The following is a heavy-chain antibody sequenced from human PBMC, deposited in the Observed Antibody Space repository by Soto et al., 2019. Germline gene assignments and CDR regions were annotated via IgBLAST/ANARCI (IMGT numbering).Heavy chain of an antibody. Sequence: QVQLQESGPGLVKPSQTLSLTCSVSGASTVSHYHWTWIRQPPGRGLEWMGYNFNSGSTFYNPSLRSRLAISMDTSGNHFSLELRSVTAADTAVYYCALALGPTTGLDYWGQGTLVTVSS. V-gene: IGHV4-31*02. CDR3: ALALGPTTGLDY. CDR1: GASTVSHYH. D-gene: IGHD1-26*01. J-gene: IGHJ4*02. CDR2: NFNSGST.